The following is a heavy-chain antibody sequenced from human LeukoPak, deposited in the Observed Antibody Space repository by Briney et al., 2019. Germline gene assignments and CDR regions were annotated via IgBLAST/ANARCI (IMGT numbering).Heavy chain of an antibody. J-gene: IGHJ3*02. D-gene: IGHD4-11*01. Sequence: PGGSLRLSCKGSGYSFTSYWIGWVRQMPGKGLEWMGIIYPGDSDTRYGPSFQGQVTISADKSISTAYLQWSSLKASDTAMYYCARRLRTTVTTRAFDTWGQGTMVTVSS. V-gene: IGHV5-51*01. CDR3: ARRLRTTVTTRAFDT. CDR1: GYSFTSYW. CDR2: IYPGDSDT.